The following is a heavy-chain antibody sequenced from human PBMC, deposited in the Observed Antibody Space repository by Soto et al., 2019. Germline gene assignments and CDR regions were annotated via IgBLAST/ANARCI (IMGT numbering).Heavy chain of an antibody. V-gene: IGHV6-1*01. CDR1: GDSVFSNTAS. Sequence: SQTLSLTCAISGDSVFSNTASWNWIRQSPSRGLEWLGRTYFRSKWYNDYAVSVKSRIIINPDTSNNQFSLQLNSVTPEDTAVYFCAKGDNLGPKTGYAFDPWGQGIMVTVS. D-gene: IGHD5-12*01. J-gene: IGHJ5*02. CDR2: TYFRSKWYN. CDR3: AKGDNLGPKTGYAFDP.